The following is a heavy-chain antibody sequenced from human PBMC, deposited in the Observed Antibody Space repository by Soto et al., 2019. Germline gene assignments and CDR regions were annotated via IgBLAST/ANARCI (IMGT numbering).Heavy chain of an antibody. CDR3: ASIERYRSGWLFDY. D-gene: IGHD6-19*01. Sequence: PSETLSLTCTVSGGSISSSSYYWGWIRQPPGKGLEWIGSIYYSGSTYYNPSLKSRVTISVDTSKNQFSLKLSSVTAADTAVYYCASIERYRSGWLFDYWGQGTLVTVSS. CDR2: IYYSGST. V-gene: IGHV4-39*01. CDR1: GGSISSSSYY. J-gene: IGHJ4*02.